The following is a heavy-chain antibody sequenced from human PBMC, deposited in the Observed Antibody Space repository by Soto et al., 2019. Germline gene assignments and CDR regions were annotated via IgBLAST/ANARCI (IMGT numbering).Heavy chain of an antibody. CDR2: MHPNSGNT. Sequence: ASVKVSCKASGYTFTSYDINWVRQATGQGLEWMGWMHPNSGNTDYAPKFQGRVTMTRNTSINTAYIYLSSLRSEDTAVYYCSTHAYYDDSSGRRDVFDIWGQGTMVTVSS. J-gene: IGHJ3*02. D-gene: IGHD3-22*01. CDR1: GYTFTSYD. CDR3: STHAYYDDSSGRRDVFDI. V-gene: IGHV1-8*01.